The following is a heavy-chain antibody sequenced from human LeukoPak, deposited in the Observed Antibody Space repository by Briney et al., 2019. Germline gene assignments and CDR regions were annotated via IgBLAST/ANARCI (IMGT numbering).Heavy chain of an antibody. CDR3: ATHYYRGSGWFDP. D-gene: IGHD3-22*01. V-gene: IGHV4-34*01. J-gene: IGHJ5*02. Sequence: SETLSLTCAVYGGSFSGYYWSWIRQPPGKGLEWIGEINHSGSTNYNPSLKSRVTISVDTSKNKFYLKLSSVTAADTAVYYCATHYYRGSGWFDPWGQGTLVTVSS. CDR1: GGSFSGYY. CDR2: INHSGST.